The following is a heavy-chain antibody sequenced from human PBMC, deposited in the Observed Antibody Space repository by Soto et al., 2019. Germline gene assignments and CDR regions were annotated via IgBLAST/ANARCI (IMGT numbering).Heavy chain of an antibody. D-gene: IGHD3-3*01. Sequence: ASVKVSCKASGYTFTNYGISWVRQAPGQGLEWMGWISAYNGNTNYAQNLQGRVTMTTDTSTSTAYMELRSLRSDDTAVYYCARVDVLRFLAWLIWGQGTMVTVYS. V-gene: IGHV1-18*04. J-gene: IGHJ4*02. CDR1: GYTFTNYG. CDR2: ISAYNGNT. CDR3: ARVDVLRFLAWLI.